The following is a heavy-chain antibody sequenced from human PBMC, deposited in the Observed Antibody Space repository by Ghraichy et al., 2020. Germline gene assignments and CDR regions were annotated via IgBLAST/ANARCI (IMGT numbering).Heavy chain of an antibody. V-gene: IGHV1-69*13. CDR1: GGTFSSYA. D-gene: IGHD6-6*01. CDR2: IIPIFGTA. CDR3: ARGWEKQLVGQYYYYYYMDV. J-gene: IGHJ6*03. Sequence: SVKVSCKASGGTFSSYAISWVRQAPGQGLEWMGGIIPIFGTANYAQKFQGRVTITADESTSTAYMELSSLRSEDTAVYYCARGWEKQLVGQYYYYYYMDVWGKGPRSPSP.